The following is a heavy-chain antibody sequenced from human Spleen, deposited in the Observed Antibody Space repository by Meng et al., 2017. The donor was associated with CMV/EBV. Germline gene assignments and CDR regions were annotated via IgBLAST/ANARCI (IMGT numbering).Heavy chain of an antibody. CDR1: GVSISSYY. CDR3: SRDYCGGDCYSLGH. J-gene: IGHJ1*01. D-gene: IGHD2-21*01. Sequence: GSLRLSCTVSGVSISSYYWTWIRQPPGKGLEWIGYIYYRRNTNYNPSLKSRVTMSVDTSRNQFSLTLSSVTAADTAVYYCSRDYCGGDCYSLGHWGQGSLVTVSS. V-gene: IGHV4-59*01. CDR2: IYYRRNT.